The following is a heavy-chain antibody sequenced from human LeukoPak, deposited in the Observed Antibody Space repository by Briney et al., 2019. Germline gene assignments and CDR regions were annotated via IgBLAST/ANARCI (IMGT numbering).Heavy chain of an antibody. CDR1: GFTFSRYA. CDR3: ARLSRSSYGKYYFDS. D-gene: IGHD1-26*01. V-gene: IGHV3-21*01. J-gene: IGHJ4*02. CDR2: LTGGSDYV. Sequence: GGSLRLPFAASGFTFSRYALEWGRQAPGKGLEWLSSLTGGSDYVYYADSVKGRFTISRDNAKSSLYLQMNSLRAEDTAVYYCARLSRSSYGKYYFDSWGQGTLVTVSS.